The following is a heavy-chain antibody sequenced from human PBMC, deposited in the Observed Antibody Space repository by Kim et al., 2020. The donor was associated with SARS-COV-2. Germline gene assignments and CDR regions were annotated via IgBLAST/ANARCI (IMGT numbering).Heavy chain of an antibody. V-gene: IGHV4-39*07. J-gene: IGHJ3*02. CDR2: IFYSGTT. CDR1: GGSISGSNYY. CDR3: ARGQRAYRYGFEVFDI. D-gene: IGHD5-18*01. Sequence: SETLSLTCTVSGGSISGSNYYRGWIRQSPGKGLEWIGSIFYSGTTYSNPSLKSRVTISEDTSKNQFSLRLTSVTAADTAVYYCARGQRAYRYGFEVFDIWRQGTVVTVSS.